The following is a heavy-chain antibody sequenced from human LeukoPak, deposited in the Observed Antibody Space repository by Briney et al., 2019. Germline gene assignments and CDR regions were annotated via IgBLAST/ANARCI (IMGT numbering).Heavy chain of an antibody. V-gene: IGHV1-69*13. CDR2: IIPIFGTA. J-gene: IGHJ5*02. CDR1: GGTFSSYA. CDR3: ARDPPQGLLWFGESENWFDP. D-gene: IGHD3-10*01. Sequence: ASVKVSCKASGGTFSSYAISWVRQAPGQGLEWMGGIIPIFGTANYAQKFQGRVTITADGSTSTAYMELSSLRSEDTAVYYCARDPPQGLLWFGESENWFDPWGQGTLVTVSS.